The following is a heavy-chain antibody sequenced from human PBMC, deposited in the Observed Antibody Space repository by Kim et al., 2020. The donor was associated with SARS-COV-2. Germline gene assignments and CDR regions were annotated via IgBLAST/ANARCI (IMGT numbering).Heavy chain of an antibody. CDR1: GFTFSSHW. J-gene: IGHJ4*02. CDR3: TTGGRGDY. CDR2: INEDGSHK. V-gene: IGHV3-7*01. Sequence: GGSLRLSCEASGFTFSSHWMSWVRQAPGKGLEWVANINEDGSHKYYVDSVKGRFTISRDNAKKSLYLQMNNLRAEDTAVYYCTTGGRGDYWGQGTLVTVS. D-gene: IGHD1-26*01.